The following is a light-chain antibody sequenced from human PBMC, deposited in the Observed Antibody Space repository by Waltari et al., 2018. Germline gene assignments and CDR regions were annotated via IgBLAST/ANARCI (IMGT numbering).Light chain of an antibody. CDR1: SSAVGGYNY. CDR3: CSYAGSYTWV. J-gene: IGLJ1*01. V-gene: IGLV2-11*01. Sequence: QSAPTQPRSVSGSPGQSVTISCTGTSSAVGGYNYVPWYQQHPGKAPKLMIYDVSKRPSGVPDRFSGSKSGNTASLTISGLQAEDEADYYCCSYAGSYTWVFGTGTKVTVL. CDR2: DVS.